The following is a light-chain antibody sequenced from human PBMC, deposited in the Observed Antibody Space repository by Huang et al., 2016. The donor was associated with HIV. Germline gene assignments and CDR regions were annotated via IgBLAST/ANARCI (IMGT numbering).Light chain of an antibody. CDR2: DTS. CDR1: QTVSGY. CDR3: QQRSNWPFT. J-gene: IGKJ4*01. Sequence: EVVLTQSPATLALSPGERATFSCRASQTVSGYLAWYQQKPVQAPRLLIYDTSLRDTGVPARVSGSGSVTDFTLTISSLESEDFAVYYCQQRSNWPFTFGGGTKLEIK. V-gene: IGKV3-11*01.